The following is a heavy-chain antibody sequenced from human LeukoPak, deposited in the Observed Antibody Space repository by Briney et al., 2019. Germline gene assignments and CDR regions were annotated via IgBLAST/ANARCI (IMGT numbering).Heavy chain of an antibody. J-gene: IGHJ3*02. V-gene: IGHV1-18*01. CDR3: RIAAGAHVFDI. D-gene: IGHD6-13*01. Sequence: ASVKVSCKASGYTFTSYGISWVRQAPGQGLEWMGWISVYNGNTTYAQKLQGRVTMTTDTSTSTAYMELRSLRSDDTAVHYCRIAAGAHVFDIWGQGTMVTVSS. CDR1: GYTFTSYG. CDR2: ISVYNGNT.